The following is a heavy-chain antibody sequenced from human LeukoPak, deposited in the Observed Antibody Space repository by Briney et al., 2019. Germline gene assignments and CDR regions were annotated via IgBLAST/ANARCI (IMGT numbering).Heavy chain of an antibody. CDR1: GYTFTGYY. D-gene: IGHD3-9*01. J-gene: IGHJ6*03. Sequence: ASVKVSCKASGYTFTGYYMHWVRQAPGQGLEWMGWIDPNSGGTNYAQKFQGRVTMTRDTSISTAYMELRRLGSDDTAVYYCARDRDSMRYLDWRYYYYYMDVWGKGTTVTVSS. CDR2: IDPNSGGT. V-gene: IGHV1-2*02. CDR3: ARDRDSMRYLDWRYYYYYMDV.